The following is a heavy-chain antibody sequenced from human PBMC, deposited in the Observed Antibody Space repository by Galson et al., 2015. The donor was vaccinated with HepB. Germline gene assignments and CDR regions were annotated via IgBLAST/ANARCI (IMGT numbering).Heavy chain of an antibody. D-gene: IGHD6-13*01. CDR2: ISSSSSYI. CDR1: GFTFSSYS. CDR3: ARVWGSSWLDPEDGMDV. Sequence: SLRLSCAASGFTFSSYSMNWVRQAPGKGLEWVSSISSSSSYIYYADSVKGRFTISRDNAKNSLYLQMNSLRAEDTAVYYCARVWGSSWLDPEDGMDVWGQGTTVTVSS. J-gene: IGHJ6*02. V-gene: IGHV3-21*01.